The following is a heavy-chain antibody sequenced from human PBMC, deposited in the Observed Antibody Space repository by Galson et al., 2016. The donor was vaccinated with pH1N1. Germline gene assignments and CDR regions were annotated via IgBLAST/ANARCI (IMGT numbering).Heavy chain of an antibody. CDR2: INTNTGNP. CDR3: ASPRPLFRYFDWLLPVGLDY. D-gene: IGHD3-9*01. V-gene: IGHV7-4-1*02. Sequence: SVKVSCKASGYTFTSYAMNWVRQAPGQGLEWMGWINTNTGNPTYAQGFTGRFVFSLDTSDSTTYLHISILKAEDTAVYYCASPRPLFRYFDWLLPVGLDYWGQGTLVTVSS. J-gene: IGHJ4*02. CDR1: GYTFTSYA.